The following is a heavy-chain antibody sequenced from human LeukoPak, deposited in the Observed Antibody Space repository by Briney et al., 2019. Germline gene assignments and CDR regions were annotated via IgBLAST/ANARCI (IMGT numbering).Heavy chain of an antibody. D-gene: IGHD3/OR15-3a*01. CDR2: MNNDGRVI. V-gene: IGHV3-74*01. CDR1: GFTFNTYW. J-gene: IGHJ4*02. Sequence: GGSLRLSCTVPGFTFNTYWMHWVRQAPGKGLVWVSRMNNDGRVISYADSVKGRFTISRDNAKNTLYLQMNSLRAEGTAVYYCAREFEATGFWTLDYWGQGTLVTASS. CDR3: AREFEATGFWTLDY.